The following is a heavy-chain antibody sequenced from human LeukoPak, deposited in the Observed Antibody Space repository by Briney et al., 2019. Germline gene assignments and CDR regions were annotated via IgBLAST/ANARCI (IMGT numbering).Heavy chain of an antibody. J-gene: IGHJ4*02. D-gene: IGHD6-25*01. V-gene: IGHV3-7*01. Sequence: GGSLRLSCAASGFTFSSYWMSWVRQAPGKGLEWVANIKQDGSEKYDVDSVKGRFTISRDNAKNSLYLQMNSLRAEDTAVYYCARDLRQSDDSSGGYWGQGTLVTVSS. CDR1: GFTFSSYW. CDR2: IKQDGSEK. CDR3: ARDLRQSDDSSGGY.